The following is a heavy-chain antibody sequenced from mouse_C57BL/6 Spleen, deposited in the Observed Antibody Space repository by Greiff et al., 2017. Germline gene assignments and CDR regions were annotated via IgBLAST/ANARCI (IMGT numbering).Heavy chain of an antibody. CDR2: IHPNSGST. CDR1: GYTFTSYW. J-gene: IGHJ3*01. CDR3: ARLDGTGTVTFAY. V-gene: IGHV1-64*01. D-gene: IGHD4-1*01. Sequence: QVQLKQSGAELVKPGASVKLSCKASGYTFTSYWMHWVKQRPGQGLEWIGMIHPNSGSTNYNEKFKSKATLTVDKSSSTAYMQRSSLPSEDFAVYYSARLDGTGTVTFAYWGQGTLVTVSA.